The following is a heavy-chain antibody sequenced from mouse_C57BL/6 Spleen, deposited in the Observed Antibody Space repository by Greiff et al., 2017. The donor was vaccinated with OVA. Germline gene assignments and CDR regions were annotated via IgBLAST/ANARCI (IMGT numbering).Heavy chain of an antibody. CDR2: IDPETGGT. CDR3: TRKCAY. V-gene: IGHV1-15*01. Sequence: VQLQQSGAELVRPGASVTLSCKASGYTFTDYDMHWVKQTPVHGLEWIGAIDPETGGTAYNQKFKGKAILTADKSSSTAYMELRSLTSEDSAVYYCTRKCAYWGQGTMVTVSA. J-gene: IGHJ3*01. D-gene: IGHD1-3*01. CDR1: GYTFTDYD.